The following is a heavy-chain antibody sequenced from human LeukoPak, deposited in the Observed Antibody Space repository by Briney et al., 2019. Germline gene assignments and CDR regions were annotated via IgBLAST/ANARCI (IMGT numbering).Heavy chain of an antibody. J-gene: IGHJ3*02. D-gene: IGHD5-12*01. CDR1: GFTFSSYG. V-gene: IGHV3-30*03. Sequence: GGSLRLSCAASGFTFSSYGMHWVRQAPGKGLEWVAVISYDGSNKYYADSVKGRFTISRDNSKNTLYLQMNSLRAEDTAVYYCARVIVATNTFDAFDIWGQGTMVTVSS. CDR3: ARVIVATNTFDAFDI. CDR2: ISYDGSNK.